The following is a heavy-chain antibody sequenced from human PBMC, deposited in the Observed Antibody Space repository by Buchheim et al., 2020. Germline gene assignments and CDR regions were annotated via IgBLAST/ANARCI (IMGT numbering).Heavy chain of an antibody. J-gene: IGHJ6*02. CDR2: ISGSGGST. CDR1: GFTFSSYA. Sequence: EVQLLESGGGLVQPGGSLRLSCAASGFTFSSYAMSWVRQAPGKGLEWVSAISGSGGSTYYADSVKGRFTISRDNSKNTLYLQMNSLRAEDTAVYYCAKDGGSGSYSLYYYYYYGMDVWGQGTT. D-gene: IGHD3-10*01. CDR3: AKDGGSGSYSLYYYYYYGMDV. V-gene: IGHV3-23*01.